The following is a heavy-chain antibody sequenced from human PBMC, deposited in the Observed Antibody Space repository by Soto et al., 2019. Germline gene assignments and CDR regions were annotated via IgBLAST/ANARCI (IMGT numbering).Heavy chain of an antibody. CDR2: FRTSGDGDTR. J-gene: IGHJ4*01. CDR3: AKKVNSGPGSQYFDY. Sequence: GGFLRPSSAACGFTFSSYSMSGGRQAPGKGRGCDSGFRTSGDGDTRYYSECVKGRFVITKDSTKNMLFLQMNSPGAEDTAISYCAKKVNSGPGSQYFDYWGQGTLVTVSS. CDR1: GFTFSSYS. V-gene: IGHV3-23*01. D-gene: IGHD3-10*01.